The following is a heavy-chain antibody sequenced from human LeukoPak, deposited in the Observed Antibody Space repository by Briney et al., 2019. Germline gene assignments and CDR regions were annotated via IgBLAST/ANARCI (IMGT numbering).Heavy chain of an antibody. D-gene: IGHD1-1*01. J-gene: IGHJ6*02. Sequence: GGSLRLSSAASGFIFSTYAMSWVRQAPGKGLEWVSVMSGSGDSTHYSDSVKGRFTISRDNSKNTLYLQMNSLRAEDAAVYYCARPNEQTYYGMDVWGQGTTVTVSS. V-gene: IGHV3-23*01. CDR1: GFIFSTYA. CDR3: ARPNEQTYYGMDV. CDR2: MSGSGDST.